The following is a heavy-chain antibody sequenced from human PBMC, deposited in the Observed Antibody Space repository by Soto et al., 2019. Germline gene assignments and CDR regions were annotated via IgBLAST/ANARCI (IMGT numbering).Heavy chain of an antibody. J-gene: IGHJ5*02. V-gene: IGHV3-23*01. CDR2: ISGSGGST. D-gene: IGHD6-19*01. CDR1: GFTFSSYA. CDR3: AKQVAGIDWFDP. Sequence: EVQLLESGGGLVQPGGSLRLSCAASGFTFSSYAMSWVRQAPGKGLEWVSAISGSGGSTYYADSVKGRFTISRDNAKNSLYLQMNSLRAEDTAVYYCAKQVAGIDWFDPWGQGTLVTVSS.